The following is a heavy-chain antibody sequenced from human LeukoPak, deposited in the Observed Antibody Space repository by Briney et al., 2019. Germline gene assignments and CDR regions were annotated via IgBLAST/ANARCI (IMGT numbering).Heavy chain of an antibody. CDR2: IYHSGST. D-gene: IGHD3-9*01. Sequence: SETLSLTCTVSGYSISSGYYWGWIRQPPGKGLEWIGSIYHSGSTYYNPSLKSRVTISVDTSKNQFSLKLSSVTAADTAVYYCARGSGYDILTGYQNWFDPWGQGTLVTVSS. J-gene: IGHJ5*02. V-gene: IGHV4-38-2*02. CDR1: GYSISSGYY. CDR3: ARGSGYDILTGYQNWFDP.